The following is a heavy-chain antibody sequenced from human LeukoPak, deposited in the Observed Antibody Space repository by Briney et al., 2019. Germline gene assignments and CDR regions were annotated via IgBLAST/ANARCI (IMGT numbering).Heavy chain of an antibody. J-gene: IGHJ5*02. CDR3: ARYRSGGDDTLTGYYRADWFDP. CDR1: GYTFTSYG. CDR2: ISAYNGNT. Sequence: ASVKVSCKASGYTFTSYGISWVRQAPGQGPEWMGWISAYNGNTNYAQKLQGRVTMTTDTSTSTAYMELRSLRSDDTAVYYCARYRSGGDDTLTGYYRADWFDPWGQGTLVTVSS. D-gene: IGHD3-9*01. V-gene: IGHV1-18*04.